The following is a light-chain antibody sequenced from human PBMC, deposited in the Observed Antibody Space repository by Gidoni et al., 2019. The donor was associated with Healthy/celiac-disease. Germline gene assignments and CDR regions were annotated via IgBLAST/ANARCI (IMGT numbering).Light chain of an antibody. V-gene: IGKV1-39*01. J-gene: IGKJ2*04. CDR3: KQSYSTPCS. CDR1: QSISSS. CDR2: AAS. Sequence: DLQMTQSPSSLSASVGDRVPITCRASQSISSSLNWYQQKPGKAPKLLIYAASSLQSGDPSRFSGSGSGTDFTITISRLQTEDFATYYCKQSYSTPCSFGQGTKLEIK.